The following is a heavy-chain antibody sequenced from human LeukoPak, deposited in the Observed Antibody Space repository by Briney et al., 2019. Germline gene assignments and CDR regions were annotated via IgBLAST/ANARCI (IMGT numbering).Heavy chain of an antibody. CDR2: ISRSSSYI. J-gene: IGHJ4*02. CDR3: ARDVKGRWELLGSHDF. Sequence: GGSLRLSCAASGFTFSSYGMSWVRQAPGKGLEWVSSISRSSSYIYYADSVKGRFTISRDNAKNSLYLQMNSLRAEDTAIYYCARDVKGRWELLGSHDFWGQGTLVTVSS. D-gene: IGHD1-26*01. CDR1: GFTFSSYG. V-gene: IGHV3-21*01.